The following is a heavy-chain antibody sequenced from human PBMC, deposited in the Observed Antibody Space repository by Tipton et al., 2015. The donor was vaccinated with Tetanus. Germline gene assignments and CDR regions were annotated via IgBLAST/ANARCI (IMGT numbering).Heavy chain of an antibody. D-gene: IGHD7-27*01. CDR3: VTNWGSVNYGLDV. CDR1: GDYLSDYY. CDR2: IQRGGST. V-gene: IGHV4-34*01. Sequence: AGLVKPSETLSLTCGVFGDYLSDYYWTWVRQPPGKGLEWIGEIQRGGSTNYNPSLKSRVSMSLDTSKNQISLRLTSVTAADTAVYYCVTNWGSVNYGLDVWGQGTTVTVSS. J-gene: IGHJ6*02.